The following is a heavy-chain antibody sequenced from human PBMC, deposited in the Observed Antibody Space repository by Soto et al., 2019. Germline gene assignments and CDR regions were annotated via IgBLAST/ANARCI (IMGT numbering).Heavy chain of an antibody. D-gene: IGHD4-17*01. CDR2: IVVGSGNT. Sequence: GASVKVSCKASGFTFTSSAVQWVRQARGQRLEWIGWIVVGSGNTNYAQKFQERVTITRDMSTSTAYMELSSVTAADTAVYYCARARISTVTTYHYFDYWGQGTLVTVSS. V-gene: IGHV1-58*01. CDR1: GFTFTSSA. J-gene: IGHJ4*02. CDR3: ARARISTVTTYHYFDY.